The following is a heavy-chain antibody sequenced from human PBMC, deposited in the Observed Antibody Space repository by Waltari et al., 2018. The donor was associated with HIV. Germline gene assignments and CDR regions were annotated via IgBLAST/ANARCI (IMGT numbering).Heavy chain of an antibody. CDR3: TRHSENNSYYYAMDV. J-gene: IGHJ6*02. CDR1: GVIVSRTNH. V-gene: IGHV3-53*01. Sequence: EGQLVESGGGSIQPGGYLRLSCVDSGVIVSRTNHRSWVRQAPGKGLEWVAVVFGGGATNYADSVKGRFTISRDNSKNTLFLQMNSLRAEDTARYYCTRHSENNSYYYAMDVWGQGTTVTVSS. CDR2: VFGGGAT. D-gene: IGHD1-1*01.